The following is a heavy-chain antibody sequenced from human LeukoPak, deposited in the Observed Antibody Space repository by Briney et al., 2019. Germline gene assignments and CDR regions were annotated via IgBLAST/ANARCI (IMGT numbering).Heavy chain of an antibody. V-gene: IGHV3-33*01. CDR3: ARDPSRYYFDY. D-gene: IGHD6-6*01. Sequence: GGSLRLSCAASGFTFSSYGMHWVRQAPGKGLEWVAVIWFDGTNKYYADSVQGRFTISRDNSKNTLYLHTNSLRADDTAVYYCARDPSRYYFDYWGQGTLVTVSS. CDR2: IWFDGTNK. CDR1: GFTFSSYG. J-gene: IGHJ4*02.